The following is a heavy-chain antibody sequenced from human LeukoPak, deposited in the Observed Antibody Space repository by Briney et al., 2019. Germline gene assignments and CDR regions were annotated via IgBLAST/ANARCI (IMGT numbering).Heavy chain of an antibody. CDR2: ISSSGSTI. CDR3: ARVVWLYYYYYYMDV. V-gene: IGHV3-48*03. Sequence: GGSLRLSCATSGFTFSGYEMNWVRQAPGKGLEWVSYISSSGSTIYYADSVKGRFTISRDNAKNSLYLQMNSLRAEDTAVYYCARVVWLYYYYYYMDVWGKGTRVTVSS. D-gene: IGHD3-22*01. CDR1: GFTFSGYE. J-gene: IGHJ6*03.